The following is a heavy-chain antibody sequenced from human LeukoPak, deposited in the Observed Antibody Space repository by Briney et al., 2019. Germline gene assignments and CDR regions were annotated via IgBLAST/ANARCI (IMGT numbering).Heavy chain of an antibody. D-gene: IGHD3-9*01. CDR1: GFIFRNYA. J-gene: IGHJ4*02. V-gene: IGHV3-23*01. Sequence: GGSLRLSCAASGFIFRNYAMGWVRQAPGKGLEWVSAITGSGDNTYYADSVKGRFTISRDNSKNTLYVEMNTLRAEDTAVYYCAKWGDYDILTGYYVSDFWGQGTLVTVSS. CDR2: ITGSGDNT. CDR3: AKWGDYDILTGYYVSDF.